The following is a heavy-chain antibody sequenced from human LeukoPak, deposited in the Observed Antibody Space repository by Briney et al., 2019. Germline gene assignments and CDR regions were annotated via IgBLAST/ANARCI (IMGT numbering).Heavy chain of an antibody. CDR1: GYSISSGYY. Sequence: PSETLSLTCAVSGYSISSGYYWGWIRQPPGKGLEWIGSIYHSGSTYYNPSLKSRVTISVDTSKNQFSLKLSSVTAAGTAVYYCARVRWEYYGSGPDYWGQGTLVTVSS. CDR2: IYHSGST. CDR3: ARVRWEYYGSGPDY. D-gene: IGHD3-10*01. J-gene: IGHJ4*02. V-gene: IGHV4-38-2*01.